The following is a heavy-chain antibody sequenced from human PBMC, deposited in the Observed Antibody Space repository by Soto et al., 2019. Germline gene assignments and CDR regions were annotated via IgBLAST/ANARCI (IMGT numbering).Heavy chain of an antibody. D-gene: IGHD2-2*01. CDR1: GYTFTSYD. CDR3: ARVQDIVLVPAARGMDV. V-gene: IGHV1-8*01. J-gene: IGHJ6*02. CDR2: MNPNSGNT. Sequence: GASVKVSCKASGYTFTSYDINWVRQATGQGLEWMGWMNPNSGNTGYAQKFQGRVTMTRNTSISTAYMELSSLRSEDTAVYYCARVQDIVLVPAARGMDVWGQGTTVTVSS.